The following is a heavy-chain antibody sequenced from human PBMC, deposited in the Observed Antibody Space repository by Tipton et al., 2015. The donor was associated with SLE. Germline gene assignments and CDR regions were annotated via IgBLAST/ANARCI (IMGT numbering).Heavy chain of an antibody. V-gene: IGHV3-23*01. J-gene: IGHJ4*02. CDR3: AKDYYDSSGHDY. Sequence: SLRLSCAASGFTFSSYGMHWVRQAPGKGLEWVSAISGSGGSTYYADSVKGRFTISRDNSKNTLYLQMNSLRAEDTAVYYCAKDYYDSSGHDYWGQGTLVTVSS. CDR1: GFTFSSYG. CDR2: ISGSGGST. D-gene: IGHD3-22*01.